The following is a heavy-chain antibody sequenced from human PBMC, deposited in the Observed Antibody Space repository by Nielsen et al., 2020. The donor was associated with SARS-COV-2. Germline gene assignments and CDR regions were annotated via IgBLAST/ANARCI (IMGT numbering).Heavy chain of an antibody. V-gene: IGHV3-21*04. D-gene: IGHD2-2*01. Sequence: GESQKISCAASGFTFSSYSMNWVRQAPGKGLEWVSSISSSSSYIYYADSVKGRFTISRDNSKNTLYLQMNSLRAEDTAVYYCAKDFCSSTSCPPWYYYYGMDVWGQGTTVTVSS. J-gene: IGHJ6*02. CDR1: GFTFSSYS. CDR3: AKDFCSSTSCPPWYYYYGMDV. CDR2: ISSSSSYI.